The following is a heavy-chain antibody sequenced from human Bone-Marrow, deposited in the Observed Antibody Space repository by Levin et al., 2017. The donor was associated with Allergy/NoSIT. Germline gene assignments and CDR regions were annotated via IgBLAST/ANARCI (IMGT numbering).Heavy chain of an antibody. V-gene: IGHV4-59*01. J-gene: IGHJ4*02. CDR2: IYYSGNT. Sequence: PSQTLSLTCTVSGGSISSYYWSWIRQPPGKGLEWIGYIYYSGNTNYNPSLKSRVTISVDTSKNQFSLKLSSVTAADTAVYYCARKMRSGSYYFDSWGQGTLVTVSS. CDR1: GGSISSYY. D-gene: IGHD1-26*01. CDR3: ARKMRSGSYYFDS.